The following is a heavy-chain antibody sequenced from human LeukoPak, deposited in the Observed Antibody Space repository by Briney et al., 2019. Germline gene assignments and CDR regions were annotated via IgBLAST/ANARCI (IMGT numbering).Heavy chain of an antibody. CDR1: GYTYTNYG. CDR2: ISAYSGNK. J-gene: IGHJ4*02. D-gene: IGHD3-3*01. CDR3: ARAPDDYDFWSGPFDY. Sequence: ASVKVSCKASGYTYTNYGISWVRQAPGQGLEWMGLISAYSGNKNYAQNLRGRVTMTTDTSTSTAYMELRSLRSDDTAVYYCARAPDDYDFWSGPFDYWGRGTLVTVSS. V-gene: IGHV1-18*01.